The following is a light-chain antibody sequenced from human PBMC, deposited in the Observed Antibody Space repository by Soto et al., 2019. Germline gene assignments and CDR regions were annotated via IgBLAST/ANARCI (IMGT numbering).Light chain of an antibody. Sequence: QSVLTQTPAASGTPGQRVTISCSGSSSNIGRSTVNWYQQLPGTAPKLLIYSDNQRPSGVPDRFSGSKSGTSASLAISGLQSEDETDYYCAAWDDSLSGVVFGGGTKVTVL. J-gene: IGLJ3*02. CDR1: SSNIGRST. CDR3: AAWDDSLSGVV. V-gene: IGLV1-44*01. CDR2: SDN.